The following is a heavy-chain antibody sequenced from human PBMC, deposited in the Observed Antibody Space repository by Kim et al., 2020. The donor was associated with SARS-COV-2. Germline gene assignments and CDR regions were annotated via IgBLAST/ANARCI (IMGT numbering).Heavy chain of an antibody. D-gene: IGHD1-26*01. CDR1: GGSFSGYY. CDR3: ARVRGELLKSRGNYFDY. V-gene: IGHV4-34*01. Sequence: SETLSLTCAVYGGSFSGYYWSWIRQPPGKGLEWIGEINHSGSTNYNPSLKSRVTISVDTSKNQFSLKLSSVTAADTAVYYCARVRGELLKSRGNYFDYWGQGTLVTVSS. CDR2: INHSGST. J-gene: IGHJ4*02.